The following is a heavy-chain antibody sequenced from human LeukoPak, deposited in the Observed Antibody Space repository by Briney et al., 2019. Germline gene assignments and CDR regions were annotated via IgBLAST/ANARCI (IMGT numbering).Heavy chain of an antibody. D-gene: IGHD3-10*01. CDR2: MNPNSGNT. CDR3: ARSGSYSHTDPYFDY. J-gene: IGHJ4*02. Sequence: ASVKVSCKASGYTSTSYDINWVRQATGQGLEWMGWMNPNSGNTGYAQKFQGRVTMTRNTSISTAYMELSSLRSEDTAVYYCARSGSYSHTDPYFDYWGQGTLVTVSS. CDR1: GYTSTSYD. V-gene: IGHV1-8*01.